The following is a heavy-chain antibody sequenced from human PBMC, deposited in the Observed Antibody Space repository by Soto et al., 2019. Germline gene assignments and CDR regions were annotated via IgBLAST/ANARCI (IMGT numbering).Heavy chain of an antibody. CDR1: GSPFSTYP. CDR3: ARGPSTVATWLDY. Sequence: EVQLVESGEGLVQPGGSLDFPCAAPGSPFSTYPWHWSRQAPGKGLEYVSAISGNGFSTYYGDSVRGRFIISRDNSKNTLYLQMGSLRAEDMAVYYCARGPSTVATWLDYWGQGTLVTVSS. CDR2: ISGNGFST. V-gene: IGHV3-64*02. D-gene: IGHD4-17*01. J-gene: IGHJ4*02.